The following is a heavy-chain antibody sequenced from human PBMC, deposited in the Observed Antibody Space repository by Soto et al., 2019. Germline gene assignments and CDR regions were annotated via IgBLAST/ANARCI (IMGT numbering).Heavy chain of an antibody. CDR1: GASVSSGDYY. D-gene: IGHD1-26*01. CDR3: ARRVSGGGERFDP. V-gene: IGHV4-30-4*08. CDR2: IYSSGNT. Sequence: QVQLQVSGPGLVEPSQTLTLTCTVSGASVSSGDYYWIWIRQPPGKDLEWIGYIYSSGNTNYTPSLRSRVTMAKDTSENQFSLNLSSVTAADTAVYYCARRVSGGGERFDPWGQGTLVTVSS. J-gene: IGHJ5*02.